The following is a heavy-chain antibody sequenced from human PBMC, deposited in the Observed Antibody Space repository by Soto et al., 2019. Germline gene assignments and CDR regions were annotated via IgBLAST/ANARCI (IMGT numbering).Heavy chain of an antibody. V-gene: IGHV5-51*03. CDR1: GYSFTSYW. CDR2: IYPGDSDT. CDR3: ARGLWFGDLSGDNWFDP. D-gene: IGHD3-10*01. J-gene: IGHJ5*02. Sequence: EVQLVQSGAEVKKPGESLKISCKGSGYSFTSYWIGWVRQMPGKGLEWMGIIYPGDSDTRYSPSFQGQVTISADKSISTAYLQWSSLTASDTAMYYGARGLWFGDLSGDNWFDPWGRGSLVTVSS.